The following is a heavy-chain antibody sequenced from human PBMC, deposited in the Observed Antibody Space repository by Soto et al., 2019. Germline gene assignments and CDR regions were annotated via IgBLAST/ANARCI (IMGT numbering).Heavy chain of an antibody. CDR3: AKSLVTPSDAFDL. CDR2: ISDPGTST. J-gene: IGHJ3*01. D-gene: IGHD2-21*02. V-gene: IGHV3-23*01. CDR1: GFTFGNYA. Sequence: LRLSCAASGFTFGNYAMNWVRQAPGKGLEWISSISDPGTSTYYANSVKGRFSMSRDNSKNTLFLQMNRLRADDTAVYFCAKSLVTPSDAFDLWGRGTLVTVSS.